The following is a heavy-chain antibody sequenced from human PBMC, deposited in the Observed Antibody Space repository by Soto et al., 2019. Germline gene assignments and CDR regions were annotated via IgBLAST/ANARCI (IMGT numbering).Heavy chain of an antibody. CDR2: ISHTGRT. Sequence: SETLSLTCTVSGGSTSSDNYWSWIRQPPGKGLEWIGSISHTGRTSYNPSLKGRVTMSVDKSKNQFSLKLSSVTAADMAVYYCARAVAPYLGTWFDPWGQGTLVTVSS. V-gene: IGHV4-4*02. CDR1: GGSTSSDNY. CDR3: ARAVAPYLGTWFDP. D-gene: IGHD3-16*01. J-gene: IGHJ5*02.